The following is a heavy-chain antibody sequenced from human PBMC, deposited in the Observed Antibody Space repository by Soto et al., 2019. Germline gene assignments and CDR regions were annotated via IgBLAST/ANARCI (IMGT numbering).Heavy chain of an antibody. CDR3: AIDGAHNTQYYFDF. D-gene: IGHD1-20*01. Sequence: QVQLQESGPGLVKPSETLSLICTVSGGSISTYYWSWIRQPPGKGLEWIGYIYYSGNTNYNPSLNSRVTISIDASKNQLSLRLSSVTAADTAVYYCAIDGAHNTQYYFDFWGQGTLVTVSS. J-gene: IGHJ4*02. CDR2: IYYSGNT. CDR1: GGSISTYY. V-gene: IGHV4-59*01.